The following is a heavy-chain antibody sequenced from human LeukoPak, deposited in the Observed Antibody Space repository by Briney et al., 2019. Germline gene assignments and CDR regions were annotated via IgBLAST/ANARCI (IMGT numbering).Heavy chain of an antibody. CDR2: IYYSGST. D-gene: IGHD3-22*01. CDR3: AILYDSSGSYFDY. V-gene: IGHV4-39*07. Sequence: SETLSLTCTVSGVSISSSSYYWGWIRQPPGKGLEWIGSIYYSGSTYYHPSLKSRVTISVDTSKNQFSLKLSSVTAADTAVYYCAILYDSSGSYFDYWGQGTLVTVSS. J-gene: IGHJ4*02. CDR1: GVSISSSSYY.